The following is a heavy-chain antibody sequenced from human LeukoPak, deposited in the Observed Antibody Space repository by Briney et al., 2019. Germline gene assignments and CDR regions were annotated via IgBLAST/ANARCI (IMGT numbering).Heavy chain of an antibody. CDR3: VGLLWFGESRSLYGMDV. CDR2: IYSGGST. D-gene: IGHD3-10*01. Sequence: AGSLRLSCAASGFTVSSNYMRWVRQSPGKGLEWVSVIYSGGSTYYADSVKGRFTISRDNSKNTLYLQINSLRAEDTAVYYCVGLLWFGESRSLYGMDVWGQGTTVTVSS. V-gene: IGHV3-66*01. J-gene: IGHJ6*02. CDR1: GFTVSSNY.